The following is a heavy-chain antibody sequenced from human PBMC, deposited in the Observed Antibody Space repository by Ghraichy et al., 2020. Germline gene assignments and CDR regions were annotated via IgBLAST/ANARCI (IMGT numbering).Heavy chain of an antibody. D-gene: IGHD3-3*01. Sequence: GGSLRLSCAASGFTFSSYAMSWVRQAPGKGLEWVSAISGSGGSTYYADSVKGRFTISRDNSKNTLYLQMNSLRAEDTAVYYCAKSLRFLEWFPIDYWGQGTLVTVSS. CDR3: AKSLRFLEWFPIDY. CDR1: GFTFSSYA. CDR2: ISGSGGST. J-gene: IGHJ4*02. V-gene: IGHV3-23*01.